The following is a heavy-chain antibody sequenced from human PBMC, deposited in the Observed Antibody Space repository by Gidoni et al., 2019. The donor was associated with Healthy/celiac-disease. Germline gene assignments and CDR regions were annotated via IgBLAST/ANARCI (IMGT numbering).Heavy chain of an antibody. V-gene: IGHV3-23*04. Sequence: EVQLVESGGGLVQPGGSLRLPCAASGFTFSSYAMSWVRQAPGQGLEWVSVISTSGGSTYYANSVKGRFTISRDNSKNTLYLQMNSLRAEDTAVYYCARGIYGDYFDYWGQGTLVTVSS. J-gene: IGHJ4*02. D-gene: IGHD4-17*01. CDR1: GFTFSSYA. CDR3: ARGIYGDYFDY. CDR2: ISTSGGST.